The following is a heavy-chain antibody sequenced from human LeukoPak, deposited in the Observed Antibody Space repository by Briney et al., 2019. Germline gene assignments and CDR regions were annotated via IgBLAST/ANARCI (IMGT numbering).Heavy chain of an antibody. J-gene: IGHJ4*02. CDR1: GGSISSYY. V-gene: IGHV4-34*01. Sequence: KPSETLSLTCTVSGGSISSYYWSWIRQPPGKGLEWIGEINHSGSTNYNPSLKSRVTISVDTSKNQFSLKLSSVTAADTAVYYCARGPGYSSGWYRYWGQGTLVTVSS. D-gene: IGHD6-19*01. CDR2: INHSGST. CDR3: ARGPGYSSGWYRY.